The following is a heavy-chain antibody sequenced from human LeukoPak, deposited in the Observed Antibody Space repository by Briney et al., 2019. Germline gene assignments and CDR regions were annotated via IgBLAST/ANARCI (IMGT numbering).Heavy chain of an antibody. J-gene: IGHJ4*02. CDR1: GGSISLSYYY. Sequence: SETLSLTCSVSGGSISLSYYYWGWIRQPPGKALEWIGSVYYSGTTSYNPSLKSRVTISLDMSKNHFSLRLSSVTAADTAMYYCARATLNSGWSYYFDYWGQGSQVTVSS. D-gene: IGHD6-19*01. CDR2: VYYSGTT. V-gene: IGHV4-39*07. CDR3: ARATLNSGWSYYFDY.